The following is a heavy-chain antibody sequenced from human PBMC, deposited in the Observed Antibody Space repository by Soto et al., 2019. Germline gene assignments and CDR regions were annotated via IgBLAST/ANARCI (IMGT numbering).Heavy chain of an antibody. CDR1: GGSFSGYY. CDR2: INHSGST. J-gene: IGHJ4*02. Sequence: SETLSLTCAVYGGSFSGYYWSWIRQPPGKGLEWIGEINHSGSTNYNPSLKSRVTISVDTSKNQFSLKLSSVTAADTAVYYCARVDYGDYFDYWGQGTLVTVSS. CDR3: ARVDYGDYFDY. D-gene: IGHD4-17*01. V-gene: IGHV4-34*01.